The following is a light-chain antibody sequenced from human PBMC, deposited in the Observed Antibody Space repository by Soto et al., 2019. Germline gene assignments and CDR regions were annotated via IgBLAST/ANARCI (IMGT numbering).Light chain of an antibody. V-gene: IGKV3-20*01. CDR2: GAS. CDR3: QQYGSSPYT. J-gene: IGKJ2*01. CDR1: QSVGSY. Sequence: EIVLTQSPGTLSLSPGERATLPCRASQSVGSYLAWYQQRPGQAPRLLISGASTRASGIPDRYSGSGSGTDFTVTISRLEPEDFAVYYCQQYGSSPYTFGQGTNLEIK.